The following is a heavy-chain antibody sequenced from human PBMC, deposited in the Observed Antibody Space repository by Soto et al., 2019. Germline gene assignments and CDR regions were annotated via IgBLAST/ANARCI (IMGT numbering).Heavy chain of an antibody. Sequence: QVQLVQSGAEVKKPGASVKVSCKASGYTLSSYALHWVRQGPGQRLDWMGWIDAGSSNTKYSQKFQGRVTITRDTSATTAYMGLSSLRYEDTAVSFCARGGSAIFDYWGQGTLVIVSS. D-gene: IGHD2-2*01. J-gene: IGHJ4*02. CDR2: IDAGSSNT. CDR3: ARGGSAIFDY. CDR1: GYTLSSYA. V-gene: IGHV1-3*01.